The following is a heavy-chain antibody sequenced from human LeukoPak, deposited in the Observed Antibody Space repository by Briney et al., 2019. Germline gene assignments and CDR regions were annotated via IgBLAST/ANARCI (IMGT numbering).Heavy chain of an antibody. CDR3: AKRVGDY. V-gene: IGHV3-23*01. J-gene: IGHJ4*02. Sequence: PGGSLRLSCAASGFTFSSHGMNWVRQAPGKGLEWVSGIIPSGHTTYYADSVRGRFTISRDNSRNTLYLQMNSLRGDDTAVYYCAKRVGDYWGQGTPVTVSS. CDR2: IIPSGHTT. CDR1: GFTFSSHG.